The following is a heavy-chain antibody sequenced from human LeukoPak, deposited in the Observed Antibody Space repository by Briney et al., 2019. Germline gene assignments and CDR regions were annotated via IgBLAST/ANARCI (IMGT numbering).Heavy chain of an antibody. D-gene: IGHD7-27*01. CDR1: DYTFIADG. CDR2: ISSYNGNT. J-gene: IGHJ4*02. CDR3: ARKNWEAYDY. V-gene: IGHV1-18*01. Sequence: ASVKVPCKASDYTFIADGISWVRQAPGQGLEWMGWISSYNGNTNYAQKFQGRVTMTTDTSTSTAYMELRSLRSDDTAVYYCARKNWEAYDYWGQGTLVTVSS.